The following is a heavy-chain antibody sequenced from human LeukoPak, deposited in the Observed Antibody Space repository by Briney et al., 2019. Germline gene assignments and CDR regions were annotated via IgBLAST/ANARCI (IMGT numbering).Heavy chain of an antibody. J-gene: IGHJ2*01. CDR2: ISSDGSKT. CDR1: GFAFNTYS. CDR3: ARDLIVINFDWHHWYFDL. D-gene: IGHD3-9*01. Sequence: PGRSLRLSCAASGFAFNTYSLHWVRQAPDTGLEWMAGISSDGSKTYYTHSVQDRFTISRDNSKNTLCLQMNSLRAEDTAVYYCARDLIVINFDWHHWYFDLWGRGTLVTVSS. V-gene: IGHV3-30*10.